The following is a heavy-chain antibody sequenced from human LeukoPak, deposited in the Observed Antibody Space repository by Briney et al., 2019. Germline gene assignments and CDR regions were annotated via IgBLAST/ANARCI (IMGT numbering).Heavy chain of an antibody. CDR1: GFTFSSYG. J-gene: IGHJ5*01. V-gene: IGHV3-30*03. Sequence: GGSLRLSCAASGFTFSSYGMHWVRQAPGKGLEWVAFMSYDGSKKYYGDSAKGRFTISRDNAKNTLYLQMDSLRPEDTAVYYCGGSYYYDSGLDSWGQGTLVTVSS. CDR3: GGSYYYDSGLDS. D-gene: IGHD3-22*01. CDR2: MSYDGSKK.